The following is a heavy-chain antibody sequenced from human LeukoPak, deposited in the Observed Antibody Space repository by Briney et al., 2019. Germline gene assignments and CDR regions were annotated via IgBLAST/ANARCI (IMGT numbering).Heavy chain of an antibody. J-gene: IGHJ3*02. D-gene: IGHD1-26*01. V-gene: IGHV3-23*01. CDR3: AKNLPGSYSGSYYLAFDI. CDR1: GFTFSSSA. CDR2: ISNNGRST. Sequence: GGSLRLSCAVSGFTFSSSAMSWVRQAPGKGLEWVSVISNNGRSTYYADSAKGRFIISRDNSKNTLYLQMNGLRAEDTAVYYCAKNLPGSYSGSYYLAFDIWGQGTMVTVSS.